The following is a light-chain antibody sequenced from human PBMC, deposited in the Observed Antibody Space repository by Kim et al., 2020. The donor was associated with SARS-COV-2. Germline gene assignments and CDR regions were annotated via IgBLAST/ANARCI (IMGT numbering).Light chain of an antibody. J-gene: IGLJ3*02. V-gene: IGLV3-9*01. CDR3: QVWDSGTWV. Sequence: VALGKTARVTCGGNNLQTKNVHWYRQKPGQAPVLVMYKDSKRPSGIPERFSGSNSGNTATLTITRAQAGDEADYYCQVWDSGTWVFGGGTQLTVL. CDR2: KDS. CDR1: NLQTKN.